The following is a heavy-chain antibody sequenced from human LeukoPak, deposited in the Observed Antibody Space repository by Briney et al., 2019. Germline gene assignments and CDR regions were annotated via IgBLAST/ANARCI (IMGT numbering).Heavy chain of an antibody. CDR3: ARGRTGYSYGYLRYYFDY. CDR1: GYSISSGYY. CDR2: IYHSGST. J-gene: IGHJ4*02. V-gene: IGHV4-38-2*01. D-gene: IGHD5-18*01. Sequence: SETLSLTCAVSGYSISSGYYWGWIRQPPGKGLEWIGSIYHSGSTYYNPSLKSRVTISVDTSKNQFSLKLSSVTAADTAVYYCARGRTGYSYGYLRYYFDYWGQGTLVTVSS.